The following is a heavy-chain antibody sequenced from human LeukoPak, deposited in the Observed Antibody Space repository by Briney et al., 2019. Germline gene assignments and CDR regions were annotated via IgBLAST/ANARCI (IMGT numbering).Heavy chain of an antibody. CDR1: GYTFTIYY. CDR2: INPNSGGT. Sequence: ASVTVSFTASGYTFTIYYMHWVRQAPGQGLEWMGWINPNSGGTNYAQKFQGRVTMTRDTSISTAYMELSRLRSDDTAVYYCARDPSDSTYDYWGQGTLVTVSS. V-gene: IGHV1-2*02. J-gene: IGHJ4*02. D-gene: IGHD3-22*01. CDR3: ARDPSDSTYDY.